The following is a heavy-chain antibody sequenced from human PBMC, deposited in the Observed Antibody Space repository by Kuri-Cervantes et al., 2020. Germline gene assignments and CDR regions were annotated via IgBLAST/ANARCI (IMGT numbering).Heavy chain of an antibody. CDR1: GGSISSSNW. CDR3: ARGGYCSGGSCYDDAFDI. J-gene: IGHJ3*02. V-gene: IGHV4-4*02. D-gene: IGHD2-15*01. Sequence: GSLRLSCAVSGGSISSSNWWSWVRQPPGEGLEWIGEIYHSGSTNYNPSLKSRVTISVDKSKNQFSLKLSSVTAADTAVYYCARGGYCSGGSCYDDAFDIWGQGTMVTVSS. CDR2: IYHSGST.